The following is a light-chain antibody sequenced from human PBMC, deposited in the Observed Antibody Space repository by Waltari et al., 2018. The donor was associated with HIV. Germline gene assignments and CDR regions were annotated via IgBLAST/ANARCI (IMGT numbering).Light chain of an antibody. J-gene: IGKJ2*01. Sequence: DIQMTQSPSSLSVSVGDRITIDCRSSQNIGDFLNWYQQKSGSAPKVLIYAASNLQSGVPSRFRGSGSGTYFTLTITGLQPEDFATYFCQQTYKSPSTFGRGTKLEMK. CDR3: QQTYKSPST. V-gene: IGKV1-39*01. CDR1: QNIGDF. CDR2: AAS.